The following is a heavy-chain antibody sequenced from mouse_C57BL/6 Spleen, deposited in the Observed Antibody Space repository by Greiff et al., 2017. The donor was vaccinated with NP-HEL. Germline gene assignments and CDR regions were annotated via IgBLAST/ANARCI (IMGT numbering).Heavy chain of an antibody. D-gene: IGHD2-12*01. CDR1: GYSFTGYY. V-gene: IGHV1-42*01. CDR2: INPSTGGT. J-gene: IGHJ3*01. CDR3: AREPYDGAWFAY. Sequence: VQLQQSGPELVKPGASVKISCKASGYSFTGYYMNWVKQSPEKSLEWIGEINPSTGGTTYNQKFKAKATLTVDKSSSTAYMQLKSLTSEDSAVYYCAREPYDGAWFAYWGQGTLVTVSA.